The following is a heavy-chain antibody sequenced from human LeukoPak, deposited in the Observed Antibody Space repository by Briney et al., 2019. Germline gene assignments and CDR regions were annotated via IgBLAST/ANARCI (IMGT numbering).Heavy chain of an antibody. D-gene: IGHD2-21*02. J-gene: IGHJ4*02. CDR1: GFTFISYW. V-gene: IGHV3-7*01. CDR2: INEDGSYK. Sequence: PGGSLRLSCAVSGFTFISYWMSGVGQAPGKGLEWVANINEDGSYKYHADSVKGRLTISRDNAKNSLYLQMNSLRAEDTAVYYCARDATRGGDNDYWGQGTRVIVSS. CDR3: ARDATRGGDNDY.